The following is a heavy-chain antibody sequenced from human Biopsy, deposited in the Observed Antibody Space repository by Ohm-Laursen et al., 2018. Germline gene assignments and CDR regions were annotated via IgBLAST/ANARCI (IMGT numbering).Heavy chain of an antibody. CDR3: ARGMRYCTNAVCYKSGSGSYYRYYYGMDV. Sequence: TLSLTCAVYVGSFSGYYWSWIRQPPGRGLEWIGEIKHSGSTNYNPSLKSRVTISVDTSKSQFSLKLSSVTAADTAVYYCARGMRYCTNAVCYKSGSGSYYRYYYGMDVWGQGTTVTVSS. CDR1: VGSFSGYY. V-gene: IGHV4-34*01. D-gene: IGHD2-8*01. J-gene: IGHJ6*02. CDR2: IKHSGST.